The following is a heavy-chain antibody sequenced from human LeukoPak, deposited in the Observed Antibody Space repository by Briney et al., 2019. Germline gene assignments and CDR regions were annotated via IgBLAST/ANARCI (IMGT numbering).Heavy chain of an antibody. V-gene: IGHV4-34*01. CDR3: ARGSKMLGYNWFDP. Sequence: SETLSLTCAVYGGSFSGYYWSWIRQPPGKGLEWIGEINHSGSTNYNPSLKSRVTISVDTSKNQFSLKLSSVTAADTAVYYCARGSKMLGYNWFDPWGQGTLVTVSS. CDR2: INHSGST. D-gene: IGHD1-26*01. CDR1: GGSFSGYY. J-gene: IGHJ5*02.